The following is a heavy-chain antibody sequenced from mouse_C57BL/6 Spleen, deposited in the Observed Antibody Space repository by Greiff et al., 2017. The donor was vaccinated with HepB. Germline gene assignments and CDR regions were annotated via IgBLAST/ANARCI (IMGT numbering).Heavy chain of an antibody. CDR1: GYTFTSYG. D-gene: IGHD1-1*01. Sequence: QVQLKESGAELARPGASVKLSCKASGYTFTSYGISWVKQRTGQGLEWIGEIYPRSGNTYYNEKFKGKATLTADKSSSTAYMELRSLTSEDSAVYFCARGILRSYFDYWGQGTTLTVSS. CDR3: ARGILRSYFDY. J-gene: IGHJ2*01. CDR2: IYPRSGNT. V-gene: IGHV1-81*01.